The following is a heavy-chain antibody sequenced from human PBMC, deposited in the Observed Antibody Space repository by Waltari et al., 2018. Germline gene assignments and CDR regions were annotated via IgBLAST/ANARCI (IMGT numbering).Heavy chain of an antibody. CDR3: ARVSSSGWYVGFDY. D-gene: IGHD6-19*01. Sequence: QVQLVESGGGVVQPGRSLRLSWAASGFTSSSYAMHWVRQAPGKGLEWVAVISYDGSNKYYADSVKGRFTISRDNSKNTLYLQMNSLRAEDTAVYYCARVSSSGWYVGFDYWGQGTLVTVSS. CDR1: GFTSSSYA. V-gene: IGHV3-30-3*01. CDR2: ISYDGSNK. J-gene: IGHJ4*02.